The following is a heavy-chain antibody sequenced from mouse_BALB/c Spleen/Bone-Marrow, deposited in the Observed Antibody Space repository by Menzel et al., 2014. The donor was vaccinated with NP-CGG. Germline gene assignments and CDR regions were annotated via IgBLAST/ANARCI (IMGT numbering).Heavy chain of an antibody. J-gene: IGHJ4*01. Sequence: SGAELARPGASVKMSCQASGYTFTRYTMHWEKQRPGQGLEWIGYINPSSAYTNYNQKVKDKATLTADKSSSTAYMQLSSLTSEDSAVYYCTIRYYAMDYWGQGTSVTVSS. CDR2: INPSSAYT. CDR1: GYTFTRYT. V-gene: IGHV1-4*01. CDR3: TIRYYAMDY. D-gene: IGHD1-1*01.